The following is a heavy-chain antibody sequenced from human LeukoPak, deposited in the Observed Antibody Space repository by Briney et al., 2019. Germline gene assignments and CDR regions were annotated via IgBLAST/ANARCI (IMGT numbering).Heavy chain of an antibody. Sequence: PSETLSLTCAVSGGSISSSNWWTWVRQPPGKGLEWIGKIYHSGKTSYNPSLTSRVTISVDKSKNQFSLKLSSVTAADTAFYHCARGNGSSYFFDYWGHGTLITVSS. CDR2: IYHSGKT. D-gene: IGHD6-6*01. V-gene: IGHV4-4*02. CDR3: ARGNGSSYFFDY. J-gene: IGHJ4*01. CDR1: GGSISSSNW.